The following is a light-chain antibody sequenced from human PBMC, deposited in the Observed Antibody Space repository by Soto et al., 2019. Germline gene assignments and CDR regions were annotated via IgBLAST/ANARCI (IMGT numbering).Light chain of an antibody. CDR3: QHYSTSPLT. Sequence: EIVVTQSPGTLYLSPGERATLSGRPGQTISGRYFAWYQHKRGQAPRLLIYATSRRATGIPDRFSGSGSETDFSLTISRLAPEDFAVYYCQHYSTSPLTFGQRTHVEIK. V-gene: IGKV3-20*01. CDR1: QTISGRY. J-gene: IGKJ1*01. CDR2: ATS.